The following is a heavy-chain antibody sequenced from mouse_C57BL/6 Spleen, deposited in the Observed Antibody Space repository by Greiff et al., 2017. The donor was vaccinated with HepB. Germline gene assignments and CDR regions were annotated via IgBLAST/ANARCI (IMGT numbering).Heavy chain of an antibody. V-gene: IGHV5-12*01. Sequence: DVKLVESGGGLVQPGGSLKLSCAASGFTFSDYYMYWVRQTPEKRLEWVAYISNGGGSTYYPDTVKGRFTISRDNAKNTLYLQMSRLRSEDTAMYYCARSTAQATYYAMDYWGQGTSVTVSS. CDR3: ARSTAQATYYAMDY. CDR1: GFTFSDYY. D-gene: IGHD3-2*02. CDR2: ISNGGGST. J-gene: IGHJ4*01.